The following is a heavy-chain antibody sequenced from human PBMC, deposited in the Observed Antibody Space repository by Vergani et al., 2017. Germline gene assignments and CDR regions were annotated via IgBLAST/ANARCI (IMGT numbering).Heavy chain of an antibody. CDR2: IYYSGRT. J-gene: IGHJ5*02. CDR3: ARHSTVEWLVKLGWIDP. D-gene: IGHD6-19*01. Sequence: QLQLQESGPGLVKPSATLSLTCSVSGASIRSSNYYWGWIRQPPGKGLEWIAIIYYSGRTYYNPSLKSRVTISVDTSKNQFSLKLSSVTAAHTAVYFCARHSTVEWLVKLGWIDPGGQGILVTVSS. CDR1: GASIRSSNYY. V-gene: IGHV4-39*01.